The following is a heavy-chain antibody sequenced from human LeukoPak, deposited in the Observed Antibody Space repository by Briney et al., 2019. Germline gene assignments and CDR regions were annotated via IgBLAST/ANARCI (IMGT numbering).Heavy chain of an antibody. CDR3: ARVGADYYGSGSYYNY. D-gene: IGHD3-10*01. CDR2: INAGNGNT. Sequence: GASVKVSCKASGYTFTSYAMHWVRQAPGQRLEWMGWINAGNGNTKYSQKFQGRVTITRDTSASTAYMELSSLRSEDTAVYYCARVGADYYGSGSYYNYWGQGTLVTVSS. V-gene: IGHV1-3*01. J-gene: IGHJ4*02. CDR1: GYTFTSYA.